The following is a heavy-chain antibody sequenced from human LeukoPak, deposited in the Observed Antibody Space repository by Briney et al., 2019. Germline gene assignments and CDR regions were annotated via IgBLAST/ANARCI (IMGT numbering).Heavy chain of an antibody. J-gene: IGHJ6*02. CDR1: GGSISSYY. CDR3: ARDGPGYSSGWYASYYYGMDV. Sequence: SETLSLTCTVSGGSISSYYSSWIRQPPGKGLERIGYIYYSGSTNYNPSLKSRVTISVDTSKNQFSLKLSSVTAADTAVYYCARDGPGYSSGWYASYYYGMDVWGQGTTVTVSS. CDR2: IYYSGST. V-gene: IGHV4-59*01. D-gene: IGHD6-19*01.